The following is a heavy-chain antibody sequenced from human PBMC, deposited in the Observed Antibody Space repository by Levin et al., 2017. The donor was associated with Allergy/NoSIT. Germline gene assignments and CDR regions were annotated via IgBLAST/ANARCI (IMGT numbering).Heavy chain of an antibody. CDR2: IYYSGST. J-gene: IGHJ2*01. D-gene: IGHD5/OR15-5a*01. Sequence: SQTLSLTCTVSGGSISSGGYYWSWIRQHPGKGLEWIGYIYYSGSTYYNPSLKSRVTISVDTSKNQFSLKLSSVTAADTAVYYCARDTRVGLRNYWYFDLWGRGTLVTVSS. V-gene: IGHV4-31*03. CDR3: ARDTRVGLRNYWYFDL. CDR1: GGSISSGGYY.